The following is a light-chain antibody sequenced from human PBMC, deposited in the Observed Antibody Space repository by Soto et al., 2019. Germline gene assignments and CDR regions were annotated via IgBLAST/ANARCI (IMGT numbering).Light chain of an antibody. J-gene: IGKJ5*01. V-gene: IGKV3-20*01. Sequence: EIVLTQSPGTQSLSQGERATLSCRASQSVMSNYVAWYHQKPGQAPRLLISGASTRAAGIPDRFSGSGSGTDFTLTISSLEPEDFAVYYCQQYGKLPIAFGQGTRLEIK. CDR2: GAS. CDR3: QQYGKLPIA. CDR1: QSVMSNY.